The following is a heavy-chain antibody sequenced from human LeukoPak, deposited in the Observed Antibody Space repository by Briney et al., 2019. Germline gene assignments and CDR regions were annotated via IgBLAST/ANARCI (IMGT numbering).Heavy chain of an antibody. CDR3: AREGDGVQLWHTQIYFDY. CDR1: GGTFSSYA. V-gene: IGHV1-69*01. D-gene: IGHD5-18*01. CDR2: IIPMFGTA. J-gene: IGHJ4*02. Sequence: SVKVSCKASGGTFSSYAISWVRQAPGQGLEWMGGIIPMFGTANYAQKFQGRVTITADESTSTAYMELSSLRSEDTAVYYCAREGDGVQLWHTQIYFDYWGQGTLVTVSS.